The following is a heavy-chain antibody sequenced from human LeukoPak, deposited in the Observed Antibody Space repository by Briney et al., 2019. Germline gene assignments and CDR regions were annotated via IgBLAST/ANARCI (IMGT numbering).Heavy chain of an antibody. CDR1: GFTFSSYW. V-gene: IGHV3-7*01. D-gene: IGHD5-24*01. CDR2: INQDGSEK. J-gene: IGHJ5*02. Sequence: GGSLRLSCAASGFTFSSYWMSWVRQAPGKGLEWVANINQDGSEKYYVDSVKGRFTISRDNAKNSLYLQMNSLRAEDTAVYYCARDVATVSNWFDPWGQGTLVTVSS. CDR3: ARDVATVSNWFDP.